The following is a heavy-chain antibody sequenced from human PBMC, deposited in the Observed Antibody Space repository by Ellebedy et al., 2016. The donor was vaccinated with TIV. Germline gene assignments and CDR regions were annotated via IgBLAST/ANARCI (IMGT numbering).Heavy chain of an antibody. V-gene: IGHV3-64*04. J-gene: IGHJ4*02. D-gene: IGHD2-8*01. Sequence: GESLKISCSASGFTFSSSAIHWVRQAPGKGLEYVSAISSNGDSTYYVDSVKGRFTISRDISENTLYLEMNSLRPEDTAVYYCARDMDVFTNYGYYWGPGTLVTVSS. CDR1: GFTFSSSA. CDR3: ARDMDVFTNYGYY. CDR2: ISSNGDST.